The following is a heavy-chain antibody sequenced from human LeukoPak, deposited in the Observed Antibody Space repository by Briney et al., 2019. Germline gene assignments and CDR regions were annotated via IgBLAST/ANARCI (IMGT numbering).Heavy chain of an antibody. J-gene: IGHJ6*03. Sequence: ASVKVSCKASGYTFTSYDINWVRQATGQGLEWMGWMNPNSGNTGYAQKFQGRVTITRNTSISPAYMELSSLRSEDTAVYYCARGSLEVVPAASSYYYYMDVWGKGTTVTVSS. V-gene: IGHV1-8*03. D-gene: IGHD2-2*01. CDR3: ARGSLEVVPAASSYYYYMDV. CDR2: MNPNSGNT. CDR1: GYTFTSYD.